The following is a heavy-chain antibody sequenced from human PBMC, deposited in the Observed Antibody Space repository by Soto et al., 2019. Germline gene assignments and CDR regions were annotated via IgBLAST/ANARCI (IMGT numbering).Heavy chain of an antibody. J-gene: IGHJ6*04. D-gene: IGHD2-15*01. V-gene: IGHV3-15*07. CDR1: GFSFSNAW. Sequence: EVQLVESGGGLVKPGGSLRLSCAASGFSFSNAWMNWVRQAPGKGLEWVGRIKRKIDGEATDYAAPVKGRFTVLRDDSKSALYLQMNSLKGDDTAVYYCTTGSVEGVWGKGTTVTVSP. CDR3: TTGSVEGV. CDR2: IKRKIDGEAT.